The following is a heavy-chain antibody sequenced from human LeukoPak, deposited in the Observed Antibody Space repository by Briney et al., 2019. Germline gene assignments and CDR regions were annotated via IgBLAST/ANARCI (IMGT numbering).Heavy chain of an antibody. V-gene: IGHV4-39*07. CDR1: GGSISSSSYY. Sequence: SETLSLTCTVSGGSISSSSYYWGWIRLPPGKGLEWIGSMYYSGSTYYNPSLKSRVTISVDTSKNQFSLKLSSVTAADTAVYYCARDRGVPGYYFDYWGQGTPVTVSS. D-gene: IGHD3-10*01. CDR2: MYYSGST. J-gene: IGHJ4*02. CDR3: ARDRGVPGYYFDY.